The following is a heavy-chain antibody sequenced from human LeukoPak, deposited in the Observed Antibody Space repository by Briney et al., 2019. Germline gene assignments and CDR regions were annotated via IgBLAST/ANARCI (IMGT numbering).Heavy chain of an antibody. J-gene: IGHJ4*02. Sequence: GGSLRLSCAASGFTFSDYYMSWIRQAPGKGLEWVLYISSSGSTIYYADSVKGRFTISRDNAKNSLYLQMNSLRAEDTAVYYCARDNLRSGLKSWDYWGQGTLVTVSS. D-gene: IGHD6-19*01. CDR1: GFTFSDYY. CDR2: ISSSGSTI. V-gene: IGHV3-11*01. CDR3: ARDNLRSGLKSWDY.